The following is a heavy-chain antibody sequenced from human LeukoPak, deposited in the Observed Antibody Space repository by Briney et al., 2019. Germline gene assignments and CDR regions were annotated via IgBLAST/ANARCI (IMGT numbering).Heavy chain of an antibody. CDR3: ARYIRAPRLNWFDP. Sequence: SETLSLTCAVYGGSFSGYYWSWIRQPPGKGLEWIGEINHSGSTNYNPSLKSRVTISVDTSKNQFSLKPSSVTAADTAVYYCARYIRAPRLNWFDPWGQGTLVTVSS. V-gene: IGHV4-34*01. J-gene: IGHJ5*02. CDR1: GGSFSGYY. CDR2: INHSGST.